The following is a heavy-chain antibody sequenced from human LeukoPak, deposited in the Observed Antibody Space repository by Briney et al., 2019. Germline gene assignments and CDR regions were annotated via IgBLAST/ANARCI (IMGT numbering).Heavy chain of an antibody. CDR3: ARDYGGKFDY. V-gene: IGHV4-59*01. CDR2: IYYRGST. J-gene: IGHJ4*02. D-gene: IGHD4-23*01. Sequence: KASETLSLTCTVSGGPISSYYWSWIRQPPGKGLEWIGYIYYRGSTNYNPSLKSRLTMSVNTSKNQFSLKLSSVTAADTAVYYCARDYGGKFDYWGQGTLVTVSS. CDR1: GGPISSYY.